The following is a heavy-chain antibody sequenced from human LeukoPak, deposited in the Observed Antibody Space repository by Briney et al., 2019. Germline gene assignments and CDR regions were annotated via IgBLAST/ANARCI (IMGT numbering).Heavy chain of an antibody. D-gene: IGHD6-13*01. CDR2: VSDSGRST. CDR1: GFTYSSYA. CDR3: AKHDIRRSGWYD. J-gene: IGHJ4*02. V-gene: IGHV3-23*01. Sequence: PGGSLRLSCAASGFTYSSYAMLCAPQARGRGRVWVLAVSDSGRSTYYADSVKGRFTISRDNSKNKLYLQMNSLRADDTAVYYCAKHDIRRSGWYDWGQGTLVTVSS.